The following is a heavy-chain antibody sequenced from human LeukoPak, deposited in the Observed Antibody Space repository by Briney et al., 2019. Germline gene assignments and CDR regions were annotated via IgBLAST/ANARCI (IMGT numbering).Heavy chain of an antibody. D-gene: IGHD6-19*01. CDR3: AKPLHSGWYYFDY. CDR2: ISGSGGST. CDR1: GFTFSSYA. J-gene: IGHJ4*02. V-gene: IGHV3-23*01. Sequence: GGSLRLSCAASGFTFSSYAMSWVLQAPGKGLEWVSAISGSGGSTYYADSVKGRFTISRDNSKNTLFLQMNSLRAEDTAVYYCAKPLHSGWYYFDYWGQGTLVTVSS.